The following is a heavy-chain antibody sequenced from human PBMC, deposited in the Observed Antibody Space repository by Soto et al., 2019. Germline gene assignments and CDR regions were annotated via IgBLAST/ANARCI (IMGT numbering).Heavy chain of an antibody. J-gene: IGHJ6*03. CDR1: GYSFTSYW. Sequence: PGESLKICCKGSGYSFTSYWIGWVRQMPGKGLEWMGIIYPGDSDTRYSPSFQGQVTISADKSISTAYLQWSSLKASDTAMYYCALIAVADYYYYYIDVWGKRTTDTGSS. CDR3: ALIAVADYYYYYIDV. V-gene: IGHV5-51*01. CDR2: IYPGDSDT. D-gene: IGHD6-19*01.